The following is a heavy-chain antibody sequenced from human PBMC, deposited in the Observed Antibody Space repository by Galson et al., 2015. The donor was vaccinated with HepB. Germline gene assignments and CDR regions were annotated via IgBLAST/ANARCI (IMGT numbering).Heavy chain of an antibody. CDR1: GFSFSDYY. D-gene: IGHD3-22*01. Sequence: SLRLSCAASGFSFSDYYMSWIRQAPGKGLEWVSYVRISGSTIYYGDSVKGRFTVSRDNAENSLSLQMNNLRVEDTAIYYCARVSAMKVAGIAPCFDYCGQGALVTVSS. V-gene: IGHV3-11*01. CDR2: VRISGSTI. CDR3: ARVSAMKVAGIAPCFDY. J-gene: IGHJ4*02.